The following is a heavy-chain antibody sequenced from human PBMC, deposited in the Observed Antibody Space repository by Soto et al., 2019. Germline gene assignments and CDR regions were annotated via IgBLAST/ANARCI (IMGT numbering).Heavy chain of an antibody. V-gene: IGHV1-46*01. CDR3: ARGEIVLMVYAILGDYYYGMDV. J-gene: IGHJ6*02. CDR2: INPSGGST. D-gene: IGHD2-8*01. CDR1: GYAFTSYY. Sequence: ASVKVSCKASGYAFTSYYMHWVRQAPGQGLEWMGIINPSGGSTSYAQKFQGRVTMTRDTSTSTVYMELSSLRSEDTAVYYCARGEIVLMVYAILGDYYYGMDVWDQGTTVTVSS.